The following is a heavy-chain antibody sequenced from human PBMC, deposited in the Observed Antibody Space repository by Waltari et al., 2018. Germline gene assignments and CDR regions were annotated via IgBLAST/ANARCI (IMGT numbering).Heavy chain of an antibody. D-gene: IGHD3-3*01. CDR2: IYHSGST. CDR1: GGSIRRSNW. J-gene: IGHJ4*02. CDR3: ARGDITIFGVVKH. V-gene: IGHV4-4*02. Sequence: QVQLQESGPGLVKPSGTLSLPCAVSGGSIRRSNWWSWVRPPPGKGLEWIGEIYHSGSTNYNPSLKSRVTISVDKSKNQFSLKLSSVTAADTAVYYCARGDITIFGVVKHWGQGTLVTVSS.